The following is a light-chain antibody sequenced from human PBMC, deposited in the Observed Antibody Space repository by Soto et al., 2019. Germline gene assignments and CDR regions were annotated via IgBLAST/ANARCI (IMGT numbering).Light chain of an antibody. CDR2: EVS. CDR3: SSYTSSSTLVV. CDR1: SSDVGGYNY. Sequence: QSALTQPASVSGSPGQSITISCTGTSSDVGGYNYVSWYQQHPGKAPKLMIYEVSNRASGVSNRFSGSKSGNMASLTISGLQAEDEADYYCSSYTSSSTLVVFGGGTKVTVL. J-gene: IGLJ2*01. V-gene: IGLV2-14*01.